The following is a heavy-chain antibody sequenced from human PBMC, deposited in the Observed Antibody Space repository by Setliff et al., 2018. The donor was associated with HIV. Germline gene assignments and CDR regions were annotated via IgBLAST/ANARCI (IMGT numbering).Heavy chain of an antibody. V-gene: IGHV3-21*01. Sequence: SLRLSCAASGFSFNTYSMSWVRQAPGKGLEWVSSISSSGTYIYYADSMKGRFTISRDKAGNSLYLQMNNVRAEDTAVYYCTRMIPPRSNRFSSGWFDYWGQGTVVTVSS. CDR3: TRMIPPRSNRFSSGWFDY. D-gene: IGHD6-19*01. CDR1: GFSFNTYS. CDR2: ISSSGTYI. J-gene: IGHJ4*02.